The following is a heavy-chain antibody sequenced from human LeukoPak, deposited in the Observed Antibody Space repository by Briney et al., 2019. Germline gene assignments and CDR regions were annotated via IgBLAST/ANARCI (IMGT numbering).Heavy chain of an antibody. CDR1: GFSISGGYY. CDR3: ARVGYSSSIDY. V-gene: IGHV4-38-2*02. J-gene: IGHJ4*02. CDR2: IYHSGNT. D-gene: IGHD6-6*01. Sequence: SETLSLTCSVSGFSISGGYYWGWIRQPPGKGLEWLGSIYHSGNTDYNPSLKSRVTISVDTAKNKFFLRLGSVAAADTAVYYCARVGYSSSIDYWGQGTLVTVSS.